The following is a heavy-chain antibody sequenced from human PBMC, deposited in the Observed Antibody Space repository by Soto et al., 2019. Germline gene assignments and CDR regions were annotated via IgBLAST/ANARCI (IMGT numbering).Heavy chain of an antibody. D-gene: IGHD4-17*01. CDR1: GFTFSSYG. CDR2: IWSDGSNK. CDR3: ARDSVYGGNPPPFDY. J-gene: IGHJ4*02. Sequence: PGGSLRLSCAASGFTFSSYGMHWVRQAPGKGLEWVAFIWSDGSNKYYADSVKGRFTISRDNSKNSLYLQMNSLRADDTAVYYCARDSVYGGNPPPFDYWGQGTLVTVSS. V-gene: IGHV3-33*01.